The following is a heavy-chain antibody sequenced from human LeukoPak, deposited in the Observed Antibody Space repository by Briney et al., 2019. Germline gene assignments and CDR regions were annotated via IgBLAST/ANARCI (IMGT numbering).Heavy chain of an antibody. V-gene: IGHV3-66*01. CDR3: ARSITGRASFVY. J-gene: IGHJ4*02. D-gene: IGHD1-14*01. CDR2: TYSGGST. Sequence: GGSLRLSCAASGFTVSSNYMSWVRQAPGKGLEWVSLTYSGGSTYYADSVKGRFTISRDNSKTTLYLQMNSLRAEDTAVYYCARSITGRASFVYWGQGTLVTVSS. CDR1: GFTVSSNY.